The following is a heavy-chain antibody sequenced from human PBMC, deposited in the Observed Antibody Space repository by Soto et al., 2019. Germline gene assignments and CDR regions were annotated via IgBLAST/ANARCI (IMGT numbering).Heavy chain of an antibody. CDR3: ARESEVRYFYY. J-gene: IGHJ4*02. Sequence: QVQLVESGGGVVQPGRSLRLSCAASGFTFSSYGRHWVRQAPGKGLEWVAVIWYDGSNKYYADSVKGRFTISRDNSKNTLYLQMNSLRAEDTAVYYCARESEVRYFYYWCQGTLVTVSS. CDR2: IWYDGSNK. CDR1: GFTFSSYG. D-gene: IGHD3-9*01. V-gene: IGHV3-33*01.